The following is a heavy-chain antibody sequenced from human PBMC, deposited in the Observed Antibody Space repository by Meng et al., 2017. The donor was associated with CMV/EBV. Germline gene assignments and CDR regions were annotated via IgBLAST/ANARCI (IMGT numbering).Heavy chain of an antibody. J-gene: IGHJ5*02. Sequence: SETLSLTCTVSGGSISSYYWSWIRQPPGKGLEWIGYIYSSGSTNYNPSLKSRVTISVDTSKNQFSLKLSSVTAADTAVYYCARLAAISYLSLGWFDPWGQGTLVTVSS. CDR2: IYSSGST. CDR3: ARLAAISYLSLGWFDP. CDR1: GGSISSYY. D-gene: IGHD2-2*02. V-gene: IGHV4-59*01.